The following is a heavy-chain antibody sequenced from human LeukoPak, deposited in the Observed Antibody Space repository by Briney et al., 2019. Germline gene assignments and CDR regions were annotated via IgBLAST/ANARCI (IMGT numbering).Heavy chain of an antibody. CDR2: ISSSRTI. J-gene: IGHJ6*02. Sequence: PGGSLRLPCAASGFTFSTYDMNWVRQAPGKGLEWVSYISSSRTISYADSVKGRFTISRDNAKNSLYLQMNSLRAEDTAVYYCARLRYYAMDVWGQGTTVTASS. CDR3: ARLRYYAMDV. V-gene: IGHV3-48*01. CDR1: GFTFSTYD.